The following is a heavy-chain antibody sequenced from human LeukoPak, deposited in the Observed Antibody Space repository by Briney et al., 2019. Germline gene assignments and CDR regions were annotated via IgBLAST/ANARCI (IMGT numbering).Heavy chain of an antibody. Sequence: PSETLSLTCAVSGESLSKYYWTWIRQSPGKGLEWIGEINHRGSTNLNPSLKSRVTLSVDTSKHQFSLKLTSVTAADAAVYYCARGILRFLARNWFDPWGQGTLVTVSS. J-gene: IGHJ5*02. CDR1: GESLSKYY. CDR3: ARGILRFLARNWFDP. D-gene: IGHD3-3*01. V-gene: IGHV4-34*01. CDR2: INHRGST.